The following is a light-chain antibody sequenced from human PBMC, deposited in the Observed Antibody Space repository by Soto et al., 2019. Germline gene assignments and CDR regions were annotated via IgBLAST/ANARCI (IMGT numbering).Light chain of an antibody. CDR3: CSYAGSSTVV. CDR1: FSDVGSYNL. CDR2: EDT. V-gene: IGLV2-23*01. J-gene: IGLJ2*01. Sequence: QSVLTQPASVSGSPGQSITISCTGTFSDVGSYNLVSWYQQHPGKAPKLMIYEDTKRPSGVSKRFSGSKSGYTASLTISGLQAEDEADYYCCSYAGSSTVVFGGGTKLTVL.